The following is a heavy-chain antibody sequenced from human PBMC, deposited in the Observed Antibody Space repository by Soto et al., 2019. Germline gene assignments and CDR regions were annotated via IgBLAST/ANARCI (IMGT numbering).Heavy chain of an antibody. CDR2: IIPIFGTA. Sequence: GASVKVSCKASGGTFSIYAISWVRQAPGQGLEWMGGIIPIFGTANYAQKFQGRVTITADESTSTAYMELSSLRSEDTAVYYCAREAAAAGLSDFDYWGQGTLVTVSS. J-gene: IGHJ4*02. CDR1: GGTFSIYA. CDR3: AREAAAAGLSDFDY. D-gene: IGHD6-13*01. V-gene: IGHV1-69*13.